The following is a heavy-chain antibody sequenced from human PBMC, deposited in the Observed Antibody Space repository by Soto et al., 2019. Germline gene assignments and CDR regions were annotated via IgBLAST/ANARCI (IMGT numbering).Heavy chain of an antibody. V-gene: IGHV4-34*01. CDR3: ARGLKYYYGSGSYYNGTNWFDP. D-gene: IGHD3-10*01. CDR2: INHSGST. J-gene: IGHJ5*02. Sequence: QVQLQQWGAGLLKPSETLSLTCAVYGGSFSGYYWSWIRQPPGKGLERIGEINHSGSTNYNPSLKSRVTISVDTSKNQFSLKLSSVTAADTAVYYCARGLKYYYGSGSYYNGTNWFDPWGQGTLVTVSS. CDR1: GGSFSGYY.